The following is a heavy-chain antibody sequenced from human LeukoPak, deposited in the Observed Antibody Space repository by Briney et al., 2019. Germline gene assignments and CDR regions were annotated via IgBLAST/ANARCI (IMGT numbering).Heavy chain of an antibody. Sequence: PGGSLRLSCGASGFIFRNYAMSWDRQAPGEGLEWVSGISDNGGGRYYADSVKGRFTISRDNSKNMLYLQMNSLRAEDTAVYYCAKESGALGAPLYDYWGRGILVTASS. V-gene: IGHV3-23*01. CDR1: GFIFRNYA. CDR2: ISDNGGGR. CDR3: AKESGALGAPLYDY. D-gene: IGHD4/OR15-4a*01. J-gene: IGHJ4*02.